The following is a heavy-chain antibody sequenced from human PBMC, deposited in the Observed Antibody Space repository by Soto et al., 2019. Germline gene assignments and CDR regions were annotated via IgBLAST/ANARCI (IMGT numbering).Heavy chain of an antibody. CDR2: IVVSFGTA. CDR1: GFTFSHSA. D-gene: IGHD6-19*01. J-gene: IGHJ4*02. CDR3: ARDLSSSGWFDY. V-gene: IGHV1-69*13. Sequence: GASVKVSCKASGFTFSHSAMQWVRQARGQSLEWMGGIVVSFGTANYAQKFQGRVTISADESTNTAYMELSSLRSEDTAVYYCARDLSSSGWFDYWGQGTLVTVS.